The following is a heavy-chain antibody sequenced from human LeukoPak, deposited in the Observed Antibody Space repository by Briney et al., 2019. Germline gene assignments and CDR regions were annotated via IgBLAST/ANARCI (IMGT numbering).Heavy chain of an antibody. CDR2: ISGSGGST. J-gene: IGHJ4*02. D-gene: IGHD4-17*01. V-gene: IGHV3-23*01. CDR3: AKPIYVGTTVTTWGYYFDY. CDR1: GFTFSSYA. Sequence: GGSLRLSRAASGFTFSSYAMSWVRQAPGKGLEWVSAISGSGGSTYYADSVKGRFTISRDNSKNTLYLQMNSLRAEDTAVYYCAKPIYVGTTVTTWGYYFDYWGQGTLVTVSS.